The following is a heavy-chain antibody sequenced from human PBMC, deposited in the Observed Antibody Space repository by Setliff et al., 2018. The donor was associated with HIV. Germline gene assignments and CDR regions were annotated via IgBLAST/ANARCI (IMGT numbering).Heavy chain of an antibody. Sequence: SETLSLTCTVSGGSISSGSYYWSWIRQPAGKGLEWIGRIYTSGSTNYNPSLKSRATISVDTSKNQFSLKLSSVTAADTAVYYCARGLSFYDPGGFDYWGQGTLVTVSS. D-gene: IGHD3-22*01. CDR3: ARGLSFYDPGGFDY. V-gene: IGHV4-61*02. J-gene: IGHJ4*02. CDR2: IYTSGST. CDR1: GGSISSGSYY.